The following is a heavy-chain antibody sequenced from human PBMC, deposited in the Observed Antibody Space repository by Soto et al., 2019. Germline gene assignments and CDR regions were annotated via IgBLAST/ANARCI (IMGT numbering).Heavy chain of an antibody. V-gene: IGHV1-69*12. CDR1: GGTFSTYT. J-gene: IGHJ6*02. Sequence: QVQLVQSGAEVKKPGSSVKVSCKASGGTFSTYTVSWVRQAPGQGLEWMGGIIPIFRTANYAQKFQGRVTVTADESTSXXYMGLSSLRSEDTAVDYCARRYCISTSCHSYGMDVWGQGTMVTVSS. D-gene: IGHD2-2*01. CDR2: IIPIFRTA. CDR3: ARRYCISTSCHSYGMDV.